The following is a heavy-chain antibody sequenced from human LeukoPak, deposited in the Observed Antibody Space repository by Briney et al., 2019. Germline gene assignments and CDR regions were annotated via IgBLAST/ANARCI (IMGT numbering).Heavy chain of an antibody. CDR3: AREGSRRLYMDV. V-gene: IGHV4-39*07. CDR2: FYHGGST. D-gene: IGHD6-25*01. J-gene: IGHJ6*03. CDR1: GGSISSSSYY. Sequence: SETLSLTCTVSGGSISSSSYYWGWIRQPPGKGLEWIGTFYHGGSTYYNPSLKSRVTISVDTSKNQFSLSLTSVTATDTAVYYCAREGSRRLYMDVWGRGTTVTVSS.